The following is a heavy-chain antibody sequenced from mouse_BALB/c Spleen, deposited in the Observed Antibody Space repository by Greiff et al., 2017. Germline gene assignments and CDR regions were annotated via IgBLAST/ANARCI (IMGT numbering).Heavy chain of an antibody. J-gene: IGHJ1*01. D-gene: IGHD1-1*01. CDR3: ARGGYYYGSSLWYFDV. Sequence: VHLVESGPGLVAPSQSLSITCTVSGFSLTSYGVHWVRQPPGKGLEWLGVIWAGGSTNYNSALMSRLSISKDNSKSQVFLKMNSLQTDDTAMYYCARGGYYYGSSLWYFDVWGAGTTVTVSS. CDR2: IWAGGST. V-gene: IGHV2-9*02. CDR1: GFSLTSYG.